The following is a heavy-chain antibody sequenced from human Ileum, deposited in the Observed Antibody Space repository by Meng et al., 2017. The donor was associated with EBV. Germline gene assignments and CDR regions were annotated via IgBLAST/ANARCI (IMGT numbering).Heavy chain of an antibody. Sequence: QVQLVQSGAEVKKPGASVTVSCKASGYSFTTYAMHWVRQAPGPRLEWMGWINAGNGNTKYSEKFQSRVTITRDTAASTAYMELSSLRSEDTAVYYCARTGCSSSSCYDYRGQGTLVTVSS. CDR3: ARTGCSSSSCYDY. CDR1: GYSFTTYA. J-gene: IGHJ4*02. D-gene: IGHD2-2*01. V-gene: IGHV1-3*01. CDR2: INAGNGNT.